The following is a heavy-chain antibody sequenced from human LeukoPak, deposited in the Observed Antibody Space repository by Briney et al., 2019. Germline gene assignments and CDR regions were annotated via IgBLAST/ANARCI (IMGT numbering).Heavy chain of an antibody. D-gene: IGHD2-2*03. CDR2: ISYDGNT. Sequence: SETLSLTCTVSGGSIRSGRYYWGWIRQPPGRGLEWIASISYDGNTYYNPSLKNRVTISVDTSKNQFSLKLSSVTAADTAVYYCVTHGSCTSTSCSRWFDPWGQGTLVTVSS. CDR1: GGSIRSGRYY. V-gene: IGHV4-39*01. J-gene: IGHJ5*02. CDR3: VTHGSCTSTSCSRWFDP.